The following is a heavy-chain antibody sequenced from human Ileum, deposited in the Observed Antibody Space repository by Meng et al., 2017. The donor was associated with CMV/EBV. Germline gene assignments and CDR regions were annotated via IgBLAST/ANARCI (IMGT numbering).Heavy chain of an antibody. Sequence: GESLKISCAASGFTVSSNYMSWVRQAPGKGLEWVSILYRDGSTYYADSVKGRFTISRDNSKNTLSLQMNSLRAEDTAVYYCARHSPHRDFDYWGQGTRVTCAS. CDR3: ARHSPHRDFDY. V-gene: IGHV3-53*01. J-gene: IGHJ4*02. CDR1: GFTVSSNY. CDR2: LYRDGST.